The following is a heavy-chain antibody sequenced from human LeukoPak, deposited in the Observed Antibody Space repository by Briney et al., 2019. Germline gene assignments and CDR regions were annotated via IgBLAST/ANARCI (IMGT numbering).Heavy chain of an antibody. Sequence: SETLSLTCTVSGYSISSDCYWGWIRQPPGKGLEWIGSFYHSKSTYYNPSLKSRVTISVDTSKNQFSLKLSSVTAADTAVYYCARAGLGIATKFDPWGQGTLVTVSS. J-gene: IGHJ5*02. D-gene: IGHD6-13*01. CDR3: ARAGLGIATKFDP. CDR1: GYSISSDCY. V-gene: IGHV4-38-2*02. CDR2: FYHSKST.